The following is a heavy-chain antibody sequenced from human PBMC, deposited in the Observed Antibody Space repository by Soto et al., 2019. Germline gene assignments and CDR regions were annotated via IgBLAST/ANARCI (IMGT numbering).Heavy chain of an antibody. V-gene: IGHV3-11*01. D-gene: IGHD3-10*01. J-gene: IGHJ6*02. CDR1: GFTFSDYY. CDR3: ARPNGESMRYYHGMDV. CDR2: TSVDGVDR. Sequence: QVQLVESGGGLVKPGGSLTLSCVASGFTFSDYYMAWIRQTPGKGLEWVSYTSVDGVDRFYADSVKGRFTISRDNARKSLSPQMNSLRDEDTAVYYCARPNGESMRYYHGMDVWGQGTTVIVSS.